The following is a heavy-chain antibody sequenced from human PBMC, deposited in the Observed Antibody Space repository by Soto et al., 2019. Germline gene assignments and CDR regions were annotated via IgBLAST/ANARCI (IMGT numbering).Heavy chain of an antibody. CDR1: GFTFSSYG. V-gene: IGHV3-30*03. CDR2: ISYDGSNK. D-gene: IGHD3-10*01. Sequence: GGSLRLSCAASGFTFSSYGMHWVRQAPGKGLEWVAVISYDGSNKYYADSVKGRFTISRDNSKNTLYLQMNSLRAEDTAVYYCMVRGVINYYFDYWGQGTLVTSPQ. J-gene: IGHJ4*02. CDR3: MVRGVINYYFDY.